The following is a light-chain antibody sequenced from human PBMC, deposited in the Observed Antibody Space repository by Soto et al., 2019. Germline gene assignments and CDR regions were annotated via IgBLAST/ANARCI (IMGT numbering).Light chain of an antibody. CDR1: RSDVGAYNY. J-gene: IGLJ1*01. CDR2: EVT. CDR3: RSFTSRFPFV. V-gene: IGLV2-14*01. Sequence: QSALTQPASVSGSPGQSIAISCTGTRSDVGAYNYVSWYQQHPGKAPKLMISEVTNRPSGVSDRFSGSKSGNTASLTISGLQAEDEADYYCRSFTSRFPFVLATGT.